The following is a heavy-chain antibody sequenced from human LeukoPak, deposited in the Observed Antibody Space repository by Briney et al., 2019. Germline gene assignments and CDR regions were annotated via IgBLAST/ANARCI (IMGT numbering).Heavy chain of an antibody. D-gene: IGHD3-10*01. CDR2: ISAYNGNT. Sequence: GASVKVSCKASGYTFTSYVISWVRQAPGQGLEWMGWISAYNGNTNYAQKFQGRLTMTRDTSTSTVYMELSSLRSEDTAVYYCARDLDGVRGVIKIPSDYWGQGTLVTVSS. CDR1: GYTFTSYV. CDR3: ARDLDGVRGVIKIPSDY. J-gene: IGHJ4*02. V-gene: IGHV1-18*01.